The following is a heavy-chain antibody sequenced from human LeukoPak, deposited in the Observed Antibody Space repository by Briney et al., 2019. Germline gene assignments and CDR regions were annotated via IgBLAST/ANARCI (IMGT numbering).Heavy chain of an antibody. V-gene: IGHV3-30-3*01. CDR3: ARDGPTMTTVTTGAFDI. Sequence: GRSLRLSCAASGFTFSSYAMHWLRQAPGKGLEWVAVISYDGSNKYYADSVKGRFTISRDNSKNTLYLQMSSLRAEDTAVYYCARDGPTMTTVTTGAFDIWGQGTMVTVSS. D-gene: IGHD4-17*01. J-gene: IGHJ3*02. CDR1: GFTFSSYA. CDR2: ISYDGSNK.